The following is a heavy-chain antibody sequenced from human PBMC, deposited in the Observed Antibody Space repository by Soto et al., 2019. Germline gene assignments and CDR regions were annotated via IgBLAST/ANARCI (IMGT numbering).Heavy chain of an antibody. CDR3: ARHGPGGSYSDY. J-gene: IGHJ4*02. Sequence: PSETLSLTCTVSGGSISSSSYYWGWIRQPPGKGLEWIGSIYYSGSTYHNPSLKSRVTISVDTSKNQFSLKLSSVTAADTAVYYCARHGPGGSYSDYWGQGTLVPVSS. CDR1: GGSISSSSYY. D-gene: IGHD1-26*01. CDR2: IYYSGST. V-gene: IGHV4-39*01.